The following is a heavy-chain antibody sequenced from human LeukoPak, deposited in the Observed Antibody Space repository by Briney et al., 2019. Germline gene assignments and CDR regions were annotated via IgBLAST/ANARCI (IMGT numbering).Heavy chain of an antibody. D-gene: IGHD6-6*01. V-gene: IGHV3-30-3*01. Sequence: GGSLRLSCAASGFTFSNYDMHWVRQAPGKGLEWVADISYDGSNKYHADPVKGRFTISRDNSKNTLYLQMNSLRAEDTAVYYCARDITSSSSPVNFDSWGQGTLVTVSS. CDR3: ARDITSSSSPVNFDS. CDR2: ISYDGSNK. J-gene: IGHJ4*02. CDR1: GFTFSNYD.